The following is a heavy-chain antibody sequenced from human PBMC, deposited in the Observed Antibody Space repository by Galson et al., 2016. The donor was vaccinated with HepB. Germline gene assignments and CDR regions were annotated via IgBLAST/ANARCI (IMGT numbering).Heavy chain of an antibody. J-gene: IGHJ4*02. CDR2: TWFDGNYK. V-gene: IGHV3-33*01. CDR1: GFNFISYG. Sequence: SLRLSCAASGFNFISYGMHWVRQAPGKGLEWVAVTWFDGNYKDYAESVKGRITVSRDSTKNTLSLQLDSLRAEDTAVYHCARSREYFGSGSYLDYWGQGTLVIVSS. CDR3: ARSREYFGSGSYLDY. D-gene: IGHD3-10*01.